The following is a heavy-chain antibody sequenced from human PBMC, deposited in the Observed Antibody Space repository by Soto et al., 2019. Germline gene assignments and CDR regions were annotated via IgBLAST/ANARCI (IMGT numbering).Heavy chain of an antibody. J-gene: IGHJ6*02. CDR3: ARGKGKGESYYFYGLDI. V-gene: IGHV1-46*01. D-gene: IGHD1-26*01. Sequence: ASVKVSCKASGYTFTSYYMHWLRQAPGQGLEWMGIINPNGGITSYAQRFQDRITITRDTSASTAYMELSSLRSEDTAVYYCARGKGKGESYYFYGLDIWGQGTTVTVSS. CDR1: GYTFTSYY. CDR2: INPNGGIT.